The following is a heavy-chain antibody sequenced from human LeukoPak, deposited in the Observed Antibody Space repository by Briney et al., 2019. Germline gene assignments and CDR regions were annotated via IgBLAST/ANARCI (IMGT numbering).Heavy chain of an antibody. CDR3: ARDKVVVVPAALTPQYYYYYGMDV. D-gene: IGHD2-2*01. J-gene: IGHJ6*04. V-gene: IGHV4-61*01. CDR1: GGSVSSGSYS. CDR2: IYYSGST. Sequence: SETLSLTCTVSGGSVSSGSYSWSWIRQPPGKGLEWIGYIYYSGSTNYNPSLKSRVTISVDTSKNQFSLKLSSVTAADTAVYYCARDKVVVVPAALTPQYYYYYGMDVWGKGTTVTVSS.